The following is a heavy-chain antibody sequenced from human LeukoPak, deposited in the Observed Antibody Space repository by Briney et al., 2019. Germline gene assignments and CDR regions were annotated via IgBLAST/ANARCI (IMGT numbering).Heavy chain of an antibody. CDR2: FYQSGIF. CDR1: GYSITSGYH. D-gene: IGHD2-21*02. V-gene: IGHV4-38-2*02. J-gene: IGHJ4*02. CDR3: ASFSPTTVTFDY. Sequence: PSETLSLTCTVSGYSITSGYHWGWIRQPPDKGLEWIGNFYQSGIFNYNPSLKSRVTISVDASKNQFSLKLSSVTAADTAVYYCASFSPTTVTFDYWGQGTLVTVSS.